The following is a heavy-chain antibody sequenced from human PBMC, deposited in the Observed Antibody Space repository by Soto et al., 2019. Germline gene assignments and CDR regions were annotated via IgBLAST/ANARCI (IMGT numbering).Heavy chain of an antibody. J-gene: IGHJ4*02. D-gene: IGHD2-15*01. Sequence: QVQLQESGPGLVKPSQTLSLTCTVSGASISSGGYYWSWIRQHPGKGLEWIGYIYYTGTTFYNPSLKSRVFMSLDTCKNHFSLNLSPVTAADTAVFYCAGGKNYPVPFDYWGQGTLVTASS. V-gene: IGHV4-31*03. CDR2: IYYTGTT. CDR1: GASISSGGYY. CDR3: AGGKNYPVPFDY.